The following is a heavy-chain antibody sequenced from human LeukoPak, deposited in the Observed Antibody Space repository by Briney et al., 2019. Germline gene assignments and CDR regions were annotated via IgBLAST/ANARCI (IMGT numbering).Heavy chain of an antibody. CDR2: IYTSGNT. D-gene: IGHD2-15*01. Sequence: PSETLSLTCTVSGGSISSYYWSWIRQPAGKGLEWIGRIYTSGNTNYNPSLKSRVTISVDKSKNQFSLKLSSVTAADTAVYYCARVGCTGGTCYSRDFDFWGQGTLVTVSS. J-gene: IGHJ4*02. V-gene: IGHV4-4*07. CDR3: ARVGCTGGTCYSRDFDF. CDR1: GGSISSYY.